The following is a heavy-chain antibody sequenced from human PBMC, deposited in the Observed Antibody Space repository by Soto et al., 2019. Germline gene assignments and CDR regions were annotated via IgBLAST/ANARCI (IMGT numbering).Heavy chain of an antibody. J-gene: IGHJ4*02. CDR3: ARNPSSPDY. V-gene: IGHV3-23*01. CDR1: GFTFSNYD. CDR2: FSGRGGTT. D-gene: IGHD6-13*01. Sequence: GSLRLSCAASGFTFSNYDMSWVRQAPGKGLEWVSSFSGRGGTTYYADSVKGRFTISRDNSNNTLYLQMNSLRADDAAVYYCARNPSSPDYWGQGTLVTASS.